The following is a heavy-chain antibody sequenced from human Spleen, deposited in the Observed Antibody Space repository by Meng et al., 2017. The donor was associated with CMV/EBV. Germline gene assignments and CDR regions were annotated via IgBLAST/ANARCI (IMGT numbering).Heavy chain of an antibody. D-gene: IGHD2-8*01. Sequence: GGSLRLSCAASGFTFNSYGMHWVRQAPGKGLEWVSVIYSGGSTYYADSVKGRFTISRDNSKNTLYLQMNSLRAEDTAMYYCARDSGFHDIVLIAGVQKPLFGYGMDVWGQGTTVTVSS. CDR3: ARDSGFHDIVLIAGVQKPLFGYGMDV. CDR1: GFTFNSYG. V-gene: IGHV3-53*01. CDR2: IYSGGST. J-gene: IGHJ6*02.